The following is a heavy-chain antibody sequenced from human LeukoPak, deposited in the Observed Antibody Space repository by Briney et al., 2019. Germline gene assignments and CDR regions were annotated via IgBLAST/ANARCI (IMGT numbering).Heavy chain of an antibody. CDR2: IYHSGST. Sequence: PSQTLSLTCAVSGGSISSGGYSWSWIRQPPGKGLEWIGYIYHSGSTYYNPSLKSRVTISVDTSKNQFSLKLSSVTAADTAVYYCAREGSDYYYGMDVWGQGTTVTVSS. CDR1: GGSISSGGYS. V-gene: IGHV4-30-2*05. J-gene: IGHJ6*02. CDR3: AREGSDYYYGMDV.